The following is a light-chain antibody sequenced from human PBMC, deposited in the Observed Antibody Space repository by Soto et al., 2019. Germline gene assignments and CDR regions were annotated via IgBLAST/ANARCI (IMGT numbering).Light chain of an antibody. CDR3: QQYGSAPIT. Sequence: EIVLTQSPGTLSLSPGESATLSCRASQSVRSDYLAWYQQKPGQAPRLHIYGASTRATGIPDRFTGSGSGTDFTLTSSRLEPEDFAVYYCQQYGSAPITFGQGTKVEI. CDR2: GAS. CDR1: QSVRSDY. V-gene: IGKV3-20*01. J-gene: IGKJ1*01.